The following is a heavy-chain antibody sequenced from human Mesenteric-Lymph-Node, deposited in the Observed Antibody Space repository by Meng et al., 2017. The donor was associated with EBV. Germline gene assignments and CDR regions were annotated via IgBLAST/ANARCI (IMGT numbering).Heavy chain of an antibody. CDR3: ARATEYGDYDY. CDR2: ISNSGTTI. V-gene: IGHV3-11*01. J-gene: IGHJ4*02. Sequence: QVQLVESGGGLVTPGGSLRLSCAASGFTFSDYDMSWIRQAPGKGLEWVSYISNSGTTIYNADSVKGRFSISRDNPKNSLYLQMNSLRADDTAVYYCARATEYGDYDYWGQGTLVTVSS. D-gene: IGHD4-17*01. CDR1: GFTFSDYD.